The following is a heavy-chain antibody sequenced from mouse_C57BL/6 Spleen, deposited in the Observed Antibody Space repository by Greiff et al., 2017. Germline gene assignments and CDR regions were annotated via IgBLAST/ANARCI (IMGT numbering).Heavy chain of an antibody. CDR1: GYTFTSYW. Sequence: QVQLKQPGAELVKPGASVKMSCKASGYTFTSYWITWVKQRPGQGLEWIGDIYPGSGSTNYNEKFKSKATLTVDTSSSTAYMQLSSLTSEDSAVYYCARFDGHYRGAMDYWGQGTSVTVSS. CDR2: IYPGSGST. V-gene: IGHV1-55*01. D-gene: IGHD2-3*01. J-gene: IGHJ4*01. CDR3: ARFDGHYRGAMDY.